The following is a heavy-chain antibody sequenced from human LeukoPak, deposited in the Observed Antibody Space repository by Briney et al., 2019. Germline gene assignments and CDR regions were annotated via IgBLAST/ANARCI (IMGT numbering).Heavy chain of an antibody. V-gene: IGHV3-66*01. J-gene: IGHJ4*02. CDR3: ARDSPRTGRYFDWLLLDY. D-gene: IGHD3-9*01. CDR2: IYSGGST. Sequence: QPGGSLRLSCAASGFTVSSNYMSWVRQAPGKGLEWVSVIYSGGSTYYADSVKGRFTISRDNSKNTLYLQMNSLRAEDTAVYYCARDSPRTGRYFDWLLLDYWGQGTLVTVSS. CDR1: GFTVSSNY.